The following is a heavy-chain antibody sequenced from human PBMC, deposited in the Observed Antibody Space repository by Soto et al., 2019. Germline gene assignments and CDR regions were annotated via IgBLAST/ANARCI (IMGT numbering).Heavy chain of an antibody. V-gene: IGHV4-39*01. CDR2: IYYSGST. CDR3: ARPQYYDFWSGYYTAFDI. J-gene: IGHJ3*02. Sequence: QLQLQESGPGLVKPSETLSLTCTVSGGSISSSSYYWGWIRQPPGKGLEWIGSIYYSGSTYYNPSLKSRVTISVDTSKNQFSLKLSSVTAADTAVCYCARPQYYDFWSGYYTAFDIWGQGTMVTVSS. D-gene: IGHD3-3*01. CDR1: GGSISSSSYY.